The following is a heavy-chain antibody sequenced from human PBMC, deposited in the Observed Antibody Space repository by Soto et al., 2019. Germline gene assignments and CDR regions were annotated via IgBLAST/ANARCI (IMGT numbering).Heavy chain of an antibody. CDR2: TYYRSKWYN. CDR3: ATWRFDY. CDR1: GDSVSSNSAA. V-gene: IGHV6-1*01. Sequence: PLSLTYAISGDSVSSNSAAWNWIRHSPSRGLEWLGRTYYRSKWYNDYAVSMRSRITINPDTTKNQFSLQLNSATPEDTAVYYCATWRFDYWGQGTLVTVSS. J-gene: IGHJ4*02.